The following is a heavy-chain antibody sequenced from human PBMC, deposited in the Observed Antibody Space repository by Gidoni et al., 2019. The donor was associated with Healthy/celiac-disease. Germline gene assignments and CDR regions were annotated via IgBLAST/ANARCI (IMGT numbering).Heavy chain of an antibody. CDR2: IYYSGST. V-gene: IGHV4-31*03. CDR3: ARERGAYYYDSSGYGASVWFDP. D-gene: IGHD3-22*01. J-gene: IGHJ5*02. Sequence: QVQLQEAGPELVQPSQTRSLTCTVPGGSLRRGCYYWSRIRQHPGKGLEWIGSIYYSGSTYYNPSLKSRVTISVDTSKNQFSLKLSSVTAADTAVYYCARERGAYYYDSSGYGASVWFDPWGQGTLVTVSS. CDR1: GGSLRRGCYY.